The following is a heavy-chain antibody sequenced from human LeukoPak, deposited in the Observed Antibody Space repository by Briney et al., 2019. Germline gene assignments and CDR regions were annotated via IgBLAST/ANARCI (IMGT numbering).Heavy chain of an antibody. CDR3: ASYIVVVPAAMRSPEGVFHY. J-gene: IGHJ4*02. Sequence: GGSLRLSCAASGFTFSSYSMNWVRQAPGKGLEWVSSISSSSSYIYYADSVKGRFTISRDNAKNSLYLQMNSLRAEDTAVYYCASYIVVVPAAMRSPEGVFHYWGQGTLVTVSS. D-gene: IGHD2-2*01. CDR1: GFTFSSYS. CDR2: ISSSSSYI. V-gene: IGHV3-21*01.